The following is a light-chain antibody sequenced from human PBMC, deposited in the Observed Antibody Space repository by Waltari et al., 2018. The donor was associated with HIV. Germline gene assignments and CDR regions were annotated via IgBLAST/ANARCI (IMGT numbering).Light chain of an antibody. Sequence: DVLMTQSPLSLSVTLGQPASISCRSSQSLKYSDATIYLIWFQHGRGQSPSRLIYKVSSRDTGIPNSCGGSAEGAGVTLKHSRVEAENVGVYYCMHSTPVPNTLGPGTTVE. CDR2: KVS. V-gene: IGKV2-30*01. J-gene: IGKJ1*01. CDR3: MHSTPVPNT. CDR1: QSLKYSDATIY.